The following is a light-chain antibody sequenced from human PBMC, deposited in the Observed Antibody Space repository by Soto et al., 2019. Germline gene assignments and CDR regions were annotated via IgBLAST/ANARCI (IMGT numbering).Light chain of an antibody. CDR3: SSYPSSSTLVV. CDR1: SSDVGGYNY. Sequence: QSALTQPASVSGSPGQSITISCTGTSSDVGGYNYVSWYQQHPGKAPKLMIYEVSNRPSGVSNLFSGSKSGNTASLTISGLQAEDEADYYCSSYPSSSTLVVFGGGTKLTV. CDR2: EVS. J-gene: IGLJ2*01. V-gene: IGLV2-14*01.